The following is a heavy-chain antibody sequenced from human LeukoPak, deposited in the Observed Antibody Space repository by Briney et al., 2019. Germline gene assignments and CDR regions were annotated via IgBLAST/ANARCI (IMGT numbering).Heavy chain of an antibody. V-gene: IGHV4-38-2*02. CDR1: GYFLSHSYY. CDR2: IYHTGGT. J-gene: IGHJ4*02. D-gene: IGHD3-22*01. CDR3: ARDAQTYYYNTSGYYFEY. Sequence: SETLSLTCAFSGYFLSHSYYWGWIRQPPGKGLEWSGSIYHTGGTYYNPSVKSRVTISIDTPKNQFSLNLSSVTAADTAVYYCARDAQTYYYNTSGYYFEYWGQGTLVTVSS.